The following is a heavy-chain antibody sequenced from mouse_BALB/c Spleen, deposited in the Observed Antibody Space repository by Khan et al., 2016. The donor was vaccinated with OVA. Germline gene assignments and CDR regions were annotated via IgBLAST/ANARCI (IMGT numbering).Heavy chain of an antibody. D-gene: IGHD2-14*01. V-gene: IGHV1-4*01. J-gene: IGHJ3*01. CDR2: INPSNDYT. Sequence: VQLVESGAELARPGASVKMSCKASGYTFTSYTIHWIKKRPGQGLEWIGYINPSNDYTNYNQKFKDKATLTTDKSSTTAYLRLSSLTSDDSAVYNCVGDGAYHRNDGWFAYWGQGTLVTVSA. CDR3: VGDGAYHRNDGWFAY. CDR1: GYTFTSYT.